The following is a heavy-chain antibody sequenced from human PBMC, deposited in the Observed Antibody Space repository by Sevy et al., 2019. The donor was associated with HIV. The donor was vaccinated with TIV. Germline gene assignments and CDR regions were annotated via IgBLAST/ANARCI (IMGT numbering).Heavy chain of an antibody. D-gene: IGHD3-9*01. CDR3: ATKIHYDILTGYYNVGAFDY. CDR2: FDPEDGET. J-gene: IGHJ4*02. CDR1: GYTLTELS. V-gene: IGHV1-24*01. Sequence: ASVKVSYKVSGYTLTELSMHWVRQAPGKGLEWMGGFDPEDGETIYAQKFQGRVTMTEDTSTDTAYMELSSLRSEDTAVYYCATKIHYDILTGYYNVGAFDYWGQGTLVTVSS.